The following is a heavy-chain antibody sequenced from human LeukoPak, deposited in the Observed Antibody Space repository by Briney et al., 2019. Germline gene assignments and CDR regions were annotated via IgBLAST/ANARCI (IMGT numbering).Heavy chain of an antibody. CDR1: GFTFSSYG. D-gene: IGHD4-23*01. Sequence: GGSLRLSCAASGFTFSSYGMHWVRQAPGKGLEWVAVIWYDGSNKYYADSVKGRFTISRDNSKNTLYLQMNSLRAEDTAVYYCARDGGGYYIDYWGQGTLVTVSS. V-gene: IGHV3-33*01. J-gene: IGHJ4*02. CDR2: IWYDGSNK. CDR3: ARDGGGYYIDY.